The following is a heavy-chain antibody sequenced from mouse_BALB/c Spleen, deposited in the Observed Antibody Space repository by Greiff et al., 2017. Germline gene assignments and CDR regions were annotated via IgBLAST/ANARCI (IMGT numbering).Heavy chain of an antibody. CDR2: INPSNGGT. CDR1: GYTFTSYY. V-gene: IGHV1S81*02. D-gene: IGHD4-1*01. Sequence: QVQLQQSGAELVKPGASVKLSCKASGYTFTSYYMYWVKQRPGQGLEWIGEINPSNGGTNFNEKFKSKATLTVDKSSSTAYMQLSSLTSEDSAVYYCTRAGGPRRLGWFAYWGQGTLVTVSA. CDR3: TRAGGPRRLGWFAY. J-gene: IGHJ3*01.